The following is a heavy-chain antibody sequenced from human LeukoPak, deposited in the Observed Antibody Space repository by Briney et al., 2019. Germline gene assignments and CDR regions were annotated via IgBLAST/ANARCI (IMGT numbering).Heavy chain of an antibody. J-gene: IGHJ5*02. CDR2: IIPIFGTA. CDR1: GGTFSSYA. V-gene: IGHV1-69*13. CDR3: ASGYCSSTSCEGDWFDP. D-gene: IGHD2-2*01. Sequence: SVKVSCKASGGTFSSYAISWVRQAPGQGLEWMGGIIPIFGTANYAQKFQGRVTITADESTSTAYMELSSLRSEDTAVYYCASGYCSSTSCEGDWFDPWGQGTLVTGSS.